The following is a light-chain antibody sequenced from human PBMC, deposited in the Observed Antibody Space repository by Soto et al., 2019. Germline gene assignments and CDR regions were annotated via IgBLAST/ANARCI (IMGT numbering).Light chain of an antibody. J-gene: IGKJ1*01. Sequence: IEVTQSPSSLAASLGDRVTITCRASQTIGTYVNWYRQKSGTAPELLIYDASTLQSGVPSRFRGGASGTDFTLTISSLQLDDFATYYCQQSYNTPLTFGQGTKV. V-gene: IGKV1-39*01. CDR2: DAS. CDR1: QTIGTY. CDR3: QQSYNTPLT.